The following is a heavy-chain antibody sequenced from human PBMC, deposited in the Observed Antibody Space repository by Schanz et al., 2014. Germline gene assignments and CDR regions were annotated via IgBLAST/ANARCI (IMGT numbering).Heavy chain of an antibody. D-gene: IGHD1-1*01. V-gene: IGHV3-53*01. CDR2: IYSGGST. Sequence: EVQLVEFGGGLIQPGGSLRLSCAASGFTVSSNYMSWVRQAPGKGLEWVSVIYSGGSTYYADSVKGRFTISRDNSKNTLYLQMNSLRAEDTAVYYCARDRWDWNNAFDIWGQGTMVTVSS. CDR1: GFTVSSNY. J-gene: IGHJ3*02. CDR3: ARDRWDWNNAFDI.